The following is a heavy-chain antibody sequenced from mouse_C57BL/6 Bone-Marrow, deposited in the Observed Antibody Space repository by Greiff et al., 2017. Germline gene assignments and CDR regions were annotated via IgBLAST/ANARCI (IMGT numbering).Heavy chain of an antibody. CDR3: ARYGGQLRLRYFDV. D-gene: IGHD3-2*02. CDR2: IYPRSGNT. V-gene: IGHV1-81*01. Sequence: VQLQQSGAELARPGASVKLSCKASGYTFTSYGISWVKQRTGQGLEWIGEIYPRSGNTYYNEKFKGKATLTADKSSSTAYMELRSLPSEDSAVYFCARYGGQLRLRYFDVWGTGTTVTVSS. CDR1: GYTFTSYG. J-gene: IGHJ1*03.